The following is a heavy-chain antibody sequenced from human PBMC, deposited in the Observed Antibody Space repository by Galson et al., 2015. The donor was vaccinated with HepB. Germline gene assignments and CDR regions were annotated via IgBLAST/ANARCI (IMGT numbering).Heavy chain of an antibody. Sequence: SVKVSCKASGYTFTSYGISWVRQAPGQGLEWMGWISAYNGNTNYAQELQGRVTMTTDTSTSTAYMELRSLRSDDTAVYYCARLYPYGSGSFLAIDYWGQGTMVTVSS. V-gene: IGHV1-18*01. J-gene: IGHJ4*02. CDR3: ARLYPYGSGSFLAIDY. D-gene: IGHD3-10*01. CDR2: ISAYNGNT. CDR1: GYTFTSYG.